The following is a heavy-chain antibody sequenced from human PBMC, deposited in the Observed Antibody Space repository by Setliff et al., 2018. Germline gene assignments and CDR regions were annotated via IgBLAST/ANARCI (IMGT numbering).Heavy chain of an antibody. CDR1: GGSFSTYF. CDR2: SNHGGST. D-gene: IGHD1-26*01. CDR3: ARAKTILGATDH. V-gene: IGHV4-34*01. J-gene: IGHJ5*02. Sequence: SETLSLTCAVYGGSFSTYFWSWIRQPPGKGLEWIGESNHGGSTSYHPSLKSRLTMSVDTSKNQFSLKLSSVTAADTAVYYCARAKTILGATDHWGQGTLVTVSS.